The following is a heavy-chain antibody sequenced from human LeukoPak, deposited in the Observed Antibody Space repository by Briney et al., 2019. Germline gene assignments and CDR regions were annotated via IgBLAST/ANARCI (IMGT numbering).Heavy chain of an antibody. CDR3: ARGSITMVRGASPFDY. CDR2: ISAYNGNT. V-gene: IGHV1-18*04. D-gene: IGHD3-10*01. Sequence: GASVKVSCKASGYTFTGYYMHWVRQAPGQGLEWMGWISAYNGNTNYAQKLQGRVTMTTDTSTSTAYMELRSLRSDDTAVYYCARGSITMVRGASPFDYWGQGTLVTVSS. J-gene: IGHJ4*02. CDR1: GYTFTGYY.